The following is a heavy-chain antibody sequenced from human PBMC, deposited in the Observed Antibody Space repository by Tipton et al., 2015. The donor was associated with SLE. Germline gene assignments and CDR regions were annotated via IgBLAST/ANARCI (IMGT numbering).Heavy chain of an antibody. J-gene: IGHJ4*02. CDR1: GGSISSYY. CDR3: ARAIPAYTTGWYYYFDH. D-gene: IGHD6-19*01. Sequence: TLSLTCTVSGGSISSYYWGWIRQPPGKGLEWIGSLYYTGTTYYSPSLKSRVTVSVDTSKNQFSLRLTSVTAADTAVYYCARAIPAYTTGWYYYFDHWGQGTLVTVSS. V-gene: IGHV4-39*07. CDR2: LYYTGTT.